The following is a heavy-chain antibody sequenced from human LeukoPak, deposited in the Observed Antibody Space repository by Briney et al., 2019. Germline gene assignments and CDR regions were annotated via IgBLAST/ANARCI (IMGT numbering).Heavy chain of an antibody. CDR1: VGPLSCYY. D-gene: IGHD1-26*01. V-gene: IGHV4-59*13. CDR2: IYYSGSA. CDR3: ARASVVGATDY. J-gene: IGHJ4*02. Sequence: WEALPLTCWFPVGPLSCYYGAWIRRPPGRGLGWIGYIYYSGSANYNPSLKSRVTISVDTSKNQFSLKLSSVTAADTAVYYCARASVVGATDYWGQGILVTVSS.